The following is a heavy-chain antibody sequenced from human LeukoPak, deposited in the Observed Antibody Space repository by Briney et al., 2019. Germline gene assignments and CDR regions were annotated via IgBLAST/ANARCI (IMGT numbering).Heavy chain of an antibody. J-gene: IGHJ4*02. CDR2: INPSGGST. CDR3: ARRRNYGNVDY. CDR1: VCTFTSYC. Sequence: GASVKVSRQACVCTFTSYCMHWVRQAPGQGLEWMGIINPSGGSTSYAQKFKGRVTMTRDTSTRPVYLELSGLTSEDTAVYYCARRRNYGNVDYWGQGTRVTVSS. V-gene: IGHV1-46*01. D-gene: IGHD4-17*01.